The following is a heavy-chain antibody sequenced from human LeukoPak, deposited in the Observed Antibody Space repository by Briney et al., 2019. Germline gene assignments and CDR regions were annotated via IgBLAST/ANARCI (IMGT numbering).Heavy chain of an antibody. D-gene: IGHD3-9*01. CDR2: INTDGSST. Sequence: GGSLRLSCAASGFTFSSYGMHWVRQAPGKGLVWVSRINTDGSSTSYADSVKGRFTISRDNAKNSLYLQMNSLRAEDTALYYCAKDISYDILTGYPRMAVWGQGTTVTVSS. CDR1: GFTFSSYG. CDR3: AKDISYDILTGYPRMAV. V-gene: IGHV3-74*01. J-gene: IGHJ6*02.